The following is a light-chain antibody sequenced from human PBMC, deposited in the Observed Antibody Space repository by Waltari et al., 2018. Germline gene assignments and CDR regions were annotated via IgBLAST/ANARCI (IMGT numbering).Light chain of an antibody. V-gene: IGLV2-8*01. CDR2: EVS. CDR1: SSDVGGYDY. J-gene: IGLJ2*01. CDR3: SSYAGGNNAKVV. Sequence: QSALTQPPSASGSPGQSVTISCTGTSSDVGGYDYVSWYQQHPGKAPKLMIYEVSQRPSGLPARFPAPKSGNMASLTVSGLQADDEADYYCSSYAGGNNAKVVFGGGTKLTVL.